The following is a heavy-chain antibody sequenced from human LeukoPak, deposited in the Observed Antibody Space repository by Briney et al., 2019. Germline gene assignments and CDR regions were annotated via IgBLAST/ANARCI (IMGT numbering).Heavy chain of an antibody. CDR2: IIPIFGTA. V-gene: IGHV1-69*13. Sequence: SVKVSCKASGGTFSSYAISWVRQAPGQGLEWMGGIIPIFGTANYAQRFQGRVTITADESTSTAYMELSSLRSEDTAVYYCARAVAARPYYYGMDVWGQGTTVTVSS. D-gene: IGHD6-6*01. J-gene: IGHJ6*02. CDR1: GGTFSSYA. CDR3: ARAVAARPYYYGMDV.